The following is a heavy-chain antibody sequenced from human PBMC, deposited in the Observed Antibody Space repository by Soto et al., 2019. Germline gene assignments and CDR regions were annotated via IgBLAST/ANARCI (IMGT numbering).Heavy chain of an antibody. CDR3: ARLEYSSSWYVSWFDP. CDR2: IYYSGST. D-gene: IGHD6-13*01. CDR1: GGSISSYY. V-gene: IGHV4-59*08. Sequence: QVQLQESGPGLVKPSETLSLTCTVSGGSISSYYWSWIRQPPGKGLEWIGYIYYSGSTNYNPSLKSRVTISVDTSKNQFSLKLSSVTAADTAVYYCARLEYSSSWYVSWFDPWGQGTLVTVSS. J-gene: IGHJ5*02.